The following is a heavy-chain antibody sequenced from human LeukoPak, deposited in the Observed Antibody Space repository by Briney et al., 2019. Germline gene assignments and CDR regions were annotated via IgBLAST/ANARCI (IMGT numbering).Heavy chain of an antibody. J-gene: IGHJ4*02. V-gene: IGHV3-73*01. CDR3: AKGGGSIGRSYYFDY. CDR1: GFTFSGSA. Sequence: GGSLRLSCAASGFTFSGSAIHWVRQASGKGLEWVGRIRSKANSYATAYAASVKGRFTISRDDSKNTAYLQMNSLKTEDTAVYYCAKGGGSIGRSYYFDYWGQGTLVTVSS. D-gene: IGHD2-15*01. CDR2: IRSKANSYAT.